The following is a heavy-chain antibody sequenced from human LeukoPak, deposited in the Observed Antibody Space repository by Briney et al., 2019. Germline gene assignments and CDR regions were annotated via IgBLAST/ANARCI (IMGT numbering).Heavy chain of an antibody. Sequence: PGGSLRLSCAASGFTFSSYWMHWIRQPPGKGLEWIGEINHSGSTNYNPSLKSRVTISVDTSKNQFSLKLSSVTAADTAVYYCAREEQWLVRDYWGQGTLVTVSS. CDR2: INHSGST. CDR3: AREEQWLVRDY. J-gene: IGHJ4*02. V-gene: IGHV4-34*01. D-gene: IGHD6-19*01. CDR1: GFTFSSYW.